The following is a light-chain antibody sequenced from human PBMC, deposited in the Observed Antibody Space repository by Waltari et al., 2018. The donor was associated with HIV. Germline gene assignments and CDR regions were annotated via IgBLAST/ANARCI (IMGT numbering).Light chain of an antibody. Sequence: QSVLTQPPSVSAAAGQKVTISCSGSSSNIGSNDVSWYQQLPGTAPKLLIYENNKRPSGIPDRFSGSKSGTSATLGITGLQTWDEADYYCGTWDTSLSGVVFGGGTKLTV. CDR1: SSNIGSND. CDR2: ENN. V-gene: IGLV1-51*02. CDR3: GTWDTSLSGVV. J-gene: IGLJ2*01.